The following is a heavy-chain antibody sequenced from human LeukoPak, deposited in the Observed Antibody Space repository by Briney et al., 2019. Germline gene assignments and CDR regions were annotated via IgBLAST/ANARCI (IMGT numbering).Heavy chain of an antibody. D-gene: IGHD1-26*01. CDR3: AREVDSGSYRPSYYFDY. V-gene: IGHV3-53*01. Sequence: GGSLRLSCAASGFTVSSNYMSWIRQAPGKGLEWVSVIYSGGSTYYADSVKGRFTISRDNSKNTLYLQMNSLRAEDTAVYYCAREVDSGSYRPSYYFDYWGQGTLVTVSS. J-gene: IGHJ4*02. CDR2: IYSGGST. CDR1: GFTVSSNY.